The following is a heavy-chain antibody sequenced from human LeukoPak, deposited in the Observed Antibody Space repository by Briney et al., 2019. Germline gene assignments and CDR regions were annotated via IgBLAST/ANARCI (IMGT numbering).Heavy chain of an antibody. Sequence: SETLSLTCTVSDDSITIYYWSWIRQPPGKGLEWIGYIDHTGITNYNPSLNSRVTISRDTSKNHFSLELSSATAADTAVYYCARGTRRRLGYCTNGVCYYYYFDYWGQGTLVTVSS. V-gene: IGHV4-59*01. CDR1: DDSITIYY. D-gene: IGHD2-8*01. CDR2: IDHTGIT. J-gene: IGHJ4*02. CDR3: ARGTRRRLGYCTNGVCYYYYFDY.